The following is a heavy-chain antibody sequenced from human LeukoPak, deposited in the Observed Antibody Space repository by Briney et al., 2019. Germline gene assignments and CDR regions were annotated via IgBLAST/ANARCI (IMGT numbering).Heavy chain of an antibody. J-gene: IGHJ4*02. CDR3: ARFRTIFGVVRFDY. D-gene: IGHD3-3*01. CDR2: IYHSGST. CDR1: GYSISSGYY. V-gene: IGHV4-38-2*01. Sequence: PSETLSLTCAVSGYSISSGYYWGWIRQPPGKGLEWIGSIYHSGSTYYNPSLKSRVTISVDTSKNQFSLKLSSVTAADTAVYYCARFRTIFGVVRFDYWGQGTLVTVSS.